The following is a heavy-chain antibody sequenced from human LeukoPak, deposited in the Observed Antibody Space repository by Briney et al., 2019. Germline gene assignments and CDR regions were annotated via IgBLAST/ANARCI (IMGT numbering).Heavy chain of an antibody. Sequence: GSLRLSCAASGFTLSSYSMSWVRQAPGKGLEWVSAISGSGGSTYYADSVKGRFTISRDNSKNTLYLQMNSLRAEDTAVYYCAKGNGDYYDSSGYYYVAYWGQGTLVTVSS. V-gene: IGHV3-23*01. CDR1: GFTLSSYS. J-gene: IGHJ4*02. D-gene: IGHD3-22*01. CDR3: AKGNGDYYDSSGYYYVAY. CDR2: ISGSGGST.